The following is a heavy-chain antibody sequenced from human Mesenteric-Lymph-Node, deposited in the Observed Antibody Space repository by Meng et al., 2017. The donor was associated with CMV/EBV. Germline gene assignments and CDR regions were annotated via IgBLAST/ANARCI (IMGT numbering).Heavy chain of an antibody. D-gene: IGHD3-10*01. Sequence: VPPRGSGPVLLQTSQTLSLTCTVSGGSISSGDYYWSWIRQPPGKGLEWIGYIYYSGSTYYNPSLKSRVTISVDTSKNQFSLKLSSVTAADTAVYYCAREGSGSWFGAATFDYWGQGTLVTVSS. CDR2: IYYSGST. CDR1: GGSISSGDYY. CDR3: AREGSGSWFGAATFDY. J-gene: IGHJ4*02. V-gene: IGHV4-30-4*08.